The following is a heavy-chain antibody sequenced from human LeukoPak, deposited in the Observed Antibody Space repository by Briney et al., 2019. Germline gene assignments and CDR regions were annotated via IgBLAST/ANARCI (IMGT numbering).Heavy chain of an antibody. V-gene: IGHV3-48*03. CDR2: IDGSGSTT. CDR1: GFTFSAYE. CDR3: ARVSQPQQPLDY. J-gene: IGHJ4*02. D-gene: IGHD6-13*01. Sequence: GGSLRLSCAASGFTFSAYEMNWVRQAPGKGLECLSYIDGSGSTTYYADSVKGRFTLSRDNAKNSVYLQMNSPRAEDTAVYYCARVSQPQQPLDYWGQGTLVTVSS.